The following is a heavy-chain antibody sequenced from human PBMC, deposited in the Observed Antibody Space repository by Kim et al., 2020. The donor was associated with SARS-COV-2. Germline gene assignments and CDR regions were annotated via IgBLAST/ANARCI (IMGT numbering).Heavy chain of an antibody. J-gene: IGHJ4*02. D-gene: IGHD3-9*01. Sequence: GGSLRLSCAASGFTFSSYAMSWVRQAPGKGLEWVSVIYSGGSSTYYADSVKGRFTISRDNSKNTLYLQMNSLRAEDTAVYYCAKRSDDWLLRGGSYFDYWGQGTLVTVSS. CDR3: AKRSDDWLLRGGSYFDY. CDR2: IYSGGSST. V-gene: IGHV3-23*03. CDR1: GFTFSSYA.